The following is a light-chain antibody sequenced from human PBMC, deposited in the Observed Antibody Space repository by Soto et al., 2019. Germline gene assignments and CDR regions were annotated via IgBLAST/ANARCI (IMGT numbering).Light chain of an antibody. V-gene: IGLV1-44*01. J-gene: IGLJ3*02. CDR3: ATWDDSRNGQGV. CDR2: SDN. Sequence: QAVVTQPPSASGTPGQRVAIYCSGSSSNIGSNSVSWYQQPPGTAPKLLIYSDNQRPSGVPDRFSGSKSGTSSSLAISGLQLEDEADYYCATWDDSRNGQGVFGGGTKLTVL. CDR1: SSNIGSNS.